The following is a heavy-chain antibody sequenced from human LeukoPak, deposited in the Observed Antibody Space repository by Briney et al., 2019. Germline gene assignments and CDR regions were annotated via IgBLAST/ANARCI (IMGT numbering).Heavy chain of an antibody. Sequence: PGGSLRLSCAASGFTFSSYSMNWVRQAPGKGLEWVSSISRSSNYKYYADSVKGRFTISRDNAKKSLFLQMNSLRAEDTAVYYCTRDLGGYGDYGTNFDYWGQGTLVTVSS. CDR2: ISRSSNYK. D-gene: IGHD4-17*01. J-gene: IGHJ4*02. CDR3: TRDLGGYGDYGTNFDY. CDR1: GFTFSSYS. V-gene: IGHV3-21*01.